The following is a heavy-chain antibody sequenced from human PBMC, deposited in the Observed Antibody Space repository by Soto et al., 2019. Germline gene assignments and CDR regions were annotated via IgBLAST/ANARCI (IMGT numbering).Heavy chain of an antibody. J-gene: IGHJ6*02. V-gene: IGHV3-7*05. CDR2: IKQDGSEK. CDR3: ARDRFYGMDV. CDR1: GFTFSSCW. Sequence: GSLRLSCAASGFTFSSCWMSWVRQAPGKGLEWVANIKQDGSEKYYVDSVKGRFTISRDNAKNSLYLQMNSLRAEDTAVYYCARDRFYGMDVWGQGTTVTVSS. D-gene: IGHD3-3*01.